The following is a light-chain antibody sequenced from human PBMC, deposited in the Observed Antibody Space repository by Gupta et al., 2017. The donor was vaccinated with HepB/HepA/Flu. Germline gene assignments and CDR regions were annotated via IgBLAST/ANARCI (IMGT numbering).Light chain of an antibody. Sequence: QLMVTQSPSASASLGSSVKLTCTLSSGYSHYSIGWHQQQPGKAPRFLMKVESSGRYNKGSGIPDRFSGSSSGAARYLTISNLQSEDDADDYCETWDSNIRVFGGGTKLTVL. CDR3: ETWDSNIRV. J-gene: IGLJ2*01. CDR2: VESSGRY. V-gene: IGLV4-60*03. CDR1: SGYSHYS.